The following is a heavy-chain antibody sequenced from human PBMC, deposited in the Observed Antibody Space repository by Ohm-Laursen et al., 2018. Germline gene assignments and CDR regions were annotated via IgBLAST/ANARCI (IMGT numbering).Heavy chain of an antibody. CDR2: ISGSGDNT. D-gene: IGHD5-24*01. CDR1: GFTFSTYA. Sequence: GSLRLSCAASGFTFSTYAMSWVRQAPGKGLEWVSDISGSGDNTYYADSVKGRFTISRDNSKNKLYLQMNSLRAEDTAVYYCATPPEMATIGSFQHWGQGTLVTVSS. J-gene: IGHJ1*01. CDR3: ATPPEMATIGSFQH. V-gene: IGHV3-23*01.